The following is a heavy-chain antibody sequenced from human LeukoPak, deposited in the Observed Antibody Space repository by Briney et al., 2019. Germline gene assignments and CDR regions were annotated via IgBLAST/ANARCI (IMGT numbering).Heavy chain of an antibody. CDR1: GYSFTSYW. CDR2: IYPSDSDI. J-gene: IGHJ4*02. V-gene: IGHV5-51*01. Sequence: GESLKISCKGSGYSFTSYWIGWVRQMPGKGLEWMGIIYPSDSDIRYSPSFQGQVTISADKSISTAYLQWSSLKASDTAMYCCARLFASCHWHWGQGTLVTVSS. CDR3: ARLFASCHWH. D-gene: IGHD2-21*01.